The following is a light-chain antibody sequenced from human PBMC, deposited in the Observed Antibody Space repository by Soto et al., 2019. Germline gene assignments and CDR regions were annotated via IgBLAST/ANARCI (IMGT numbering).Light chain of an antibody. CDR1: DSNIGSTA. CDR3: AAWDDDLHVGL. J-gene: IGLJ3*02. V-gene: IGLV1-44*01. Sequence: QSVLTQPPSVCATPGQGVTLSCSGGDSNIGSTAVNWYQQLPGTAPKLLIYSSNQRPSGVPDRISGSKSGTSASLAISGLQSGDEADYYCAAWDDDLHVGLFGGGTKVTVL. CDR2: SSN.